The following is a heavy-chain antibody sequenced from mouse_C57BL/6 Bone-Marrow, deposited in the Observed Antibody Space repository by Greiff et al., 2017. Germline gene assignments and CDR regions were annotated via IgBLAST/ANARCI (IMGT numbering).Heavy chain of an antibody. Sequence: EVQLQQSGPELVKPGASVKMSCKASGYTFTDYNMHWVKQSHGQSLEWIGNINPNNGGTSYNQKFKGKATLTVNKSSSTAYLELRSLTSEDSAVYYCARAPIYYGNYYAMDYWGQGTSVTVSS. J-gene: IGHJ4*01. V-gene: IGHV1-22*01. D-gene: IGHD2-1*01. CDR2: INPNNGGT. CDR3: ARAPIYYGNYYAMDY. CDR1: GYTFTDYN.